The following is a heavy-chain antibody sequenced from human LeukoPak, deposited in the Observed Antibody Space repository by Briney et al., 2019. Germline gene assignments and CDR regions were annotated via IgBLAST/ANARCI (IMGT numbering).Heavy chain of an antibody. D-gene: IGHD6-13*01. CDR1: GDSISIYY. V-gene: IGHV4-59*01. Sequence: SETLSLTCSVSGDSISIYYWNRIRQPPGKGLEWIGYIDHTGSTNYNPSLNSRATISRDTSTNHFSLKLSSVTAADTAVYFCARGRVSSSSWQSVYYYYLYMDVWGKGSTVTVSS. CDR3: ARGRVSSSSWQSVYYYYLYMDV. CDR2: IDHTGST. J-gene: IGHJ6*03.